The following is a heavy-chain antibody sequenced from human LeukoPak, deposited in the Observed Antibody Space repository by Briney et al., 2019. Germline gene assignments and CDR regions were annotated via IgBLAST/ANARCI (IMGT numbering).Heavy chain of an antibody. CDR1: GLTFSSYW. Sequence: GGSLRLSCAASGLTFSSYWMHWVRQAPGKGLEWVAVISYDGSNKYYADSVKGRFTISRDNSKNTLYLQMNSLRAEDTAVYYCAKEGSGYYYVDYWGQGTLVTVSS. CDR2: ISYDGSNK. D-gene: IGHD3-22*01. CDR3: AKEGSGYYYVDY. J-gene: IGHJ4*02. V-gene: IGHV3-30*18.